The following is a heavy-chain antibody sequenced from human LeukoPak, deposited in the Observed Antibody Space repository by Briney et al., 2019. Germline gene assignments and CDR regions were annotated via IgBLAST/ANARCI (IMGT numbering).Heavy chain of an antibody. Sequence: ASVKVSCKASGYTFTSYGISWVRQAPGQGLEWMGWISAYNGNTSYAQKLQGRVTMTTDTSTSTAYMELRSLRSDDTAVYYCARDGPLLRYFDWLPVDYYYGMDVWGQGTTVTVSS. CDR2: ISAYNGNT. J-gene: IGHJ6*02. D-gene: IGHD3-9*01. CDR3: ARDGPLLRYFDWLPVDYYYGMDV. V-gene: IGHV1-18*01. CDR1: GYTFTSYG.